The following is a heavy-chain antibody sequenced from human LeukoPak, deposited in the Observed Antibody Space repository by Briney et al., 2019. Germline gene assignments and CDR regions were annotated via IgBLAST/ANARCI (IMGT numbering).Heavy chain of an antibody. CDR2: ISSSGTTI. D-gene: IGHD2-8*02. CDR3: ARVTGTWWADY. CDR1: GFTVSNYG. Sequence: GGSLPLSCAASGFTVSNYGMNWVRQAPGEGLEWVSYISSSGTTIYYADSVKGRFTISRDNAKNSLHLQMNSLRDEDTAVYYCARVTGTWWADYWGQGTLVTVSS. V-gene: IGHV3-48*02. J-gene: IGHJ4*02.